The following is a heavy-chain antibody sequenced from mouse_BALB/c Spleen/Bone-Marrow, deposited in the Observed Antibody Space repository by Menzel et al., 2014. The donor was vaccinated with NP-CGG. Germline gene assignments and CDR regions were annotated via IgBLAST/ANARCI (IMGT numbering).Heavy chain of an antibody. Sequence: QQQSGAELVKPGASVKLSCTASGFNIKDTYMHWVKQRPEQGLEWIGRIDPANGNTKYDPKFQGKATITADTSSNTAYLQLFSLTSEDTAVYYCARTPRATFYFDYWGQGTTLTVSS. V-gene: IGHV14-3*02. CDR3: ARTPRATFYFDY. CDR1: GFNIKDTY. J-gene: IGHJ2*01. CDR2: IDPANGNT. D-gene: IGHD3-1*01.